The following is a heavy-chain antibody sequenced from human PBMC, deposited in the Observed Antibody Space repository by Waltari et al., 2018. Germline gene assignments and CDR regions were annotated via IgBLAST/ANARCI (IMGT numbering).Heavy chain of an antibody. Sequence: QVQLQQWGAGLLKPSEPLSVTCEVFDDSFSKYYWVWIRQSPGKGLEWIGEINRSGSTNYNPSLKGRVTISLDMSKKQVSLRVTSVTAADTAVYYCAREYSSFEPIFDYWGRGTLVTVSS. CDR1: DDSFSKYY. CDR2: INRSGST. CDR3: AREYSSFEPIFDY. J-gene: IGHJ4*02. V-gene: IGHV4-34*02. D-gene: IGHD5-12*01.